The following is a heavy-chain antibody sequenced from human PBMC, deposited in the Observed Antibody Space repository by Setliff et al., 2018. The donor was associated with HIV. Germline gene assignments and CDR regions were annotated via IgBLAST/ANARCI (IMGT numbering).Heavy chain of an antibody. CDR1: GFTFSDYY. CDR2: ISSSGNSI. D-gene: IGHD3-10*01. J-gene: IGHJ4*02. V-gene: IGHV3-11*04. CDR3: VRDWLVREIIAVYYFDH. Sequence: LRLSCAASGFTFSDYYMSWIRQAPGKGLEWLSYISSSGNSIYYADSVKGRFSISRDNAKNSLYLQMNSLRAEDTAVYYCVRDWLVREIIAVYYFDHWGQGTLVTVSS.